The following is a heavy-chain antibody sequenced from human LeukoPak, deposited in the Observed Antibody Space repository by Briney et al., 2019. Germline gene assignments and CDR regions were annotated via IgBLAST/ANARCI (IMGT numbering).Heavy chain of an antibody. V-gene: IGHV3-30*02. J-gene: IGHJ6*03. CDR2: IRYDGSNK. Sequence: PGRSLRLSCAASGFTFSSYGMHWVRQAPGKGLEWVAFIRYDGSNKYYADSVKGRFTISRDNSKNTLYLQMNSLRAEDTAVYYCAKAEITGTPMDVWGKGTTVTVSS. D-gene: IGHD1/OR15-1a*01. CDR3: AKAEITGTPMDV. CDR1: GFTFSSYG.